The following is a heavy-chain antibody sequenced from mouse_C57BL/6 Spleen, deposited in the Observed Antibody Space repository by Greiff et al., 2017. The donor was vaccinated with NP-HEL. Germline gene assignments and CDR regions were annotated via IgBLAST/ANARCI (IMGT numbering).Heavy chain of an antibody. V-gene: IGHV1-85*01. Sequence: QVQLQQSGPELVKPGASVKLSCKASGYTFTSYDINWVKQRPGPGLEWIGWIYPRDGSTRYNEKLKGKATLTVDTSSSTAYMELHSLTSEDSAVYFCARSNYSNLDYWGQGTTLTVSS. D-gene: IGHD2-5*01. CDR1: GYTFTSYD. CDR3: ARSNYSNLDY. J-gene: IGHJ2*01. CDR2: IYPRDGST.